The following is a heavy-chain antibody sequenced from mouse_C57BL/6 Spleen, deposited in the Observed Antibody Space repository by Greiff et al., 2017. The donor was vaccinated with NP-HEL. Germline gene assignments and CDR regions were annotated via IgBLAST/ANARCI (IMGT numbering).Heavy chain of an antibody. CDR1: GYTFTDYY. V-gene: IGHV1-26*01. CDR2: INPNNGGT. CDR3: ARETVYYGYDRGSGY. D-gene: IGHD2-2*01. Sequence: VQLQQSGPELVKPGASVKISCKASGYTFTDYYMNWVKQSHGKSLEWIGDINPNNGGTSYNQKFKGKATLTVDKSSSTAYMELRSLTSEDSAVYYCARETVYYGYDRGSGYWGQGTTLTVSS. J-gene: IGHJ2*01.